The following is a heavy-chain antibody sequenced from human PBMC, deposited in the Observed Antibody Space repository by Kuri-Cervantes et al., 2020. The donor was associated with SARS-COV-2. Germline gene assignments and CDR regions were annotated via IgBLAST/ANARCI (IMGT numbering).Heavy chain of an antibody. V-gene: IGHV2-26*01. CDR1: GFSLSNARMG. D-gene: IGHD3-3*01. J-gene: IGHJ4*02. Sequence: SGPTLVKPTETLTLTCTVSGFSLSNARMGVSWIRQPPGKALEWLAHIFSNDEKSYSTSLKRRLTISKDTSKSQVVLTMTNMDPVDTATYYWARQTKSIFGVVIDYWGQGTLVTVSS. CDR2: IFSNDEK. CDR3: ARQTKSIFGVVIDY.